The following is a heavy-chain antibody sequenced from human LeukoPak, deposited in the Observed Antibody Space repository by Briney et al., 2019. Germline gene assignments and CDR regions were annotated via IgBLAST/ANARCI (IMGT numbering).Heavy chain of an antibody. CDR2: IYYSGST. V-gene: IGHV4-59*01. Sequence: SETLSLTCTVSGGSINSYYWSWIRQPPGKGLEWIGYIYYSGSTNNNPSLKSRITVSVDTPKNQFSLRLSSVTAADTAVYYCARELDGDNWFDPWGQGTLVTVSS. CDR1: GGSINSYY. J-gene: IGHJ5*02. CDR3: ARELDGDNWFDP. D-gene: IGHD1-1*01.